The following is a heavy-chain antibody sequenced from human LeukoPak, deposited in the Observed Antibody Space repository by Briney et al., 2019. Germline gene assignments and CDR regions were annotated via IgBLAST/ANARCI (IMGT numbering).Heavy chain of an antibody. CDR3: ARSTTAPDNWFDP. Sequence: GGSPRLSCAASGFTFSSYAMHWVRQAPGKGLEWVAVISYDGSNKYYADSVKGRFTISRDNSKNTLYLQMNSLRAEDTAVYYCARSTTAPDNWFDPWGQGTLVTVSS. D-gene: IGHD1-26*01. J-gene: IGHJ5*02. CDR2: ISYDGSNK. V-gene: IGHV3-30*04. CDR1: GFTFSSYA.